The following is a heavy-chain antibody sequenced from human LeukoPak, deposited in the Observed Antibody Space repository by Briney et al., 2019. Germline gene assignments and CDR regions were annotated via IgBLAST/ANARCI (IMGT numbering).Heavy chain of an antibody. J-gene: IGHJ4*02. Sequence: PGGSLRLSCAASGFTFSSYSMNWVRQAPGKGLEWVSSISSSSSYIYCADSVKGRFTISRDNAKNSLYLQMNSLRAEYTAVYYCWRDGVVVAATSDYWGQGTVVTVSA. CDR1: GFTFSSYS. V-gene: IGHV3-21*01. CDR3: WRDGVVVAATSDY. D-gene: IGHD2-15*01. CDR2: ISSSSSYI.